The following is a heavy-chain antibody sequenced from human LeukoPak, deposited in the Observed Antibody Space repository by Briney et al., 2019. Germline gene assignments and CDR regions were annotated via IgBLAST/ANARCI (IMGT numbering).Heavy chain of an antibody. Sequence: SVKVSCKASGYTFTSYDINWVRQAPGQGLEWMGGIIPIFGTANYAQKFQGRVTITADESTSTAYMELSSLRSEDTAVYYCARGYDSSGYLPYYYYYYGMDVWGQGTTVTVPS. V-gene: IGHV1-69*13. CDR3: ARGYDSSGYLPYYYYYYGMDV. D-gene: IGHD3-22*01. CDR1: GYTFTSYD. J-gene: IGHJ6*02. CDR2: IIPIFGTA.